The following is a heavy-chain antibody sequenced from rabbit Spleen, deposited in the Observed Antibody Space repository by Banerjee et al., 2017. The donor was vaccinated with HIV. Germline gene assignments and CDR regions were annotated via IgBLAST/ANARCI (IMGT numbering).Heavy chain of an antibody. CDR3: ARDTGSGHYIDAYFDL. J-gene: IGHJ4*01. CDR1: GFDFSRGYD. V-gene: IGHV1S40*01. CDR2: IYTGNVKT. Sequence: VESGGGLVKPGASLTLTCKASGFDFSRGYDMCWVRQAPGKGLEWIGCIYTGNVKTYYASWAKGRFSISKTSSPTVTLRMTSLTVAATATYFCARDTGSGHYIDAYFDLWGPGTLVTVS. D-gene: IGHD1-1*01.